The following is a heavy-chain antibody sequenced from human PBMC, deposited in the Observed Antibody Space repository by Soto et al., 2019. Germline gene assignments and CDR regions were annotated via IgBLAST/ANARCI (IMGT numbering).Heavy chain of an antibody. CDR1: GGPIISHY. Sequence: ETLSLTCTFSGGPIISHYWSWIRQPPGRGLEWIGYIYYSGSTYYNPSLKSRVTISVDTSKNQFSLKLSSVTAADTAVYYCARDRAGSGWYDYWGQGTLVTVSS. D-gene: IGHD6-19*01. CDR3: ARDRAGSGWYDY. J-gene: IGHJ4*02. V-gene: IGHV4-59*06. CDR2: IYYSGST.